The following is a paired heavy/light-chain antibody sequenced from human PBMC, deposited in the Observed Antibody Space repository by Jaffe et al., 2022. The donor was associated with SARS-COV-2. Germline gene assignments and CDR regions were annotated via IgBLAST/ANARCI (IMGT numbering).Light chain of an antibody. CDR3: QVWDNISDHWV. CDR2: DDT. J-gene: IGLJ3*02. V-gene: IGLV3-21*02. Sequence: SYMLTQPPSVSVAPGQTARITCGGNNIATRAVHWYQQRPGQAPVMVVFDDTDRPSGIPERFSGSNSGNTATLTISRVEAGDEAAYYCQVWDNISDHWVFGGGTKLTVL. CDR1: NIATRA.
Heavy chain of an antibody. CDR1: GFSFSNYA. D-gene: IGHD2-15*01. Sequence: QVQLVESGGGVVQPGRSLRLSCAASGFSFSNYAMHWVRQAPGKGLEWVAVISDDGSNKFYADSVRGRFTISRDNPKNTLYLQMNSLRAEDTALYYCAKVNSDGAVVVAPYYYGMDVWGQGTRVTVSS. CDR3: AKVNSDGAVVVAPYYYGMDV. CDR2: ISDDGSNK. V-gene: IGHV3-30*18. J-gene: IGHJ6*02.